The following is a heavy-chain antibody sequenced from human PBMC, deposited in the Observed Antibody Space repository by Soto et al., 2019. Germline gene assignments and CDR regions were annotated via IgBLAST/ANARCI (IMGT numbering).Heavy chain of an antibody. CDR3: AGPYYDILTGYYTEDAFDI. CDR1: GGTFSSYS. D-gene: IGHD3-9*01. Sequence: SVKVSCKASGGTFSSYSISWVRQAPGQGLEWMGGIIPIFGTANYAQKLQGRVTITADESTSTAYMELSSLRSEDTAVYYCAGPYYDILTGYYTEDAFDIWGQGTMVTVSS. V-gene: IGHV1-69*13. CDR2: IIPIFGTA. J-gene: IGHJ3*02.